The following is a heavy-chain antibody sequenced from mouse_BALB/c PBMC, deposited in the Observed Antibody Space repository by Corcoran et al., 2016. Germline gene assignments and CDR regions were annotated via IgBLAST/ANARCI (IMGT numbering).Heavy chain of an antibody. D-gene: IGHD2-4*01. J-gene: IGHJ1*01. Sequence: EVQLQQSGPELVKPWASVKMSCKASGYTFTSYVMNWVKQKPGKGLEWIGYINPYHDGTKYNEKFIGKATLTSDKSTSTAYMELSSLTSEDSAVYYCARTSTMITWYFDVWGAGTTVTVSS. V-gene: IGHV1S136*01. CDR3: ARTSTMITWYFDV. CDR1: GYTFTSYV. CDR2: INPYHDGT.